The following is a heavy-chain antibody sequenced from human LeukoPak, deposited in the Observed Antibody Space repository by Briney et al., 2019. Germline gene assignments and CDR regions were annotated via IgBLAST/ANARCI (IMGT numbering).Heavy chain of an antibody. D-gene: IGHD3-10*01. V-gene: IGHV1-18*01. CDR2: ISAYNGNT. CDR3: ATRFGESSISS. J-gene: IGHJ5*02. Sequence: ASVKVSCKASGYTSTSYGISWVRQAPGQGLEWMGWISAYNGNTNYAQKFQGRVTMTEDTSTDTAYMELSSLRSEDTAVYYCATRFGESSISSWGQGTLVTVSS. CDR1: GYTSTSYG.